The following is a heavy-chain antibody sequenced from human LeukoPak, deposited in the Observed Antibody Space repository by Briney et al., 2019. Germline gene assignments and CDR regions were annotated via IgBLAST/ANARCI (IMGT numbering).Heavy chain of an antibody. CDR3: ARGSTRYSSSWFDY. CDR2: INHSGST. D-gene: IGHD6-13*01. J-gene: IGHJ4*02. Sequence: SETLSLTCAVYGGSFSGYYWSWIRQPPGKGLEWIGEINHSGSTNYNPSLKSRVTISVDTSKNQFSLKLSSVTAADTAVYYCARGSTRYSSSWFDYWGQGTLVTVS. V-gene: IGHV4-34*01. CDR1: GGSFSGYY.